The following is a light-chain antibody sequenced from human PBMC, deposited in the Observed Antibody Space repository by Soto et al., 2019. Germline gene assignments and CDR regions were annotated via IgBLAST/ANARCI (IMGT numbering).Light chain of an antibody. J-gene: IGKJ5*01. CDR3: QQSYNIPIT. V-gene: IGKV1-39*01. CDR1: QSISNY. CDR2: AAS. Sequence: DIQMTQSPSSLSASVGDRATITFRASQSISNYLNWYQQKPGKAPTLLIYAASTLQSGVPSRISGSGSGTDFTLTISSLQPEDLATYYCQQSYNIPITFGQGTRLEIK.